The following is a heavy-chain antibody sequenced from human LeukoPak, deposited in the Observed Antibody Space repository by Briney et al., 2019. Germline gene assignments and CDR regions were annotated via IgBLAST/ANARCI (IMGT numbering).Heavy chain of an antibody. CDR3: ARWSGIAVAGDFDY. CDR1: GYTFTSYG. D-gene: IGHD6-19*01. CDR2: ISAYNGNT. Sequence: GASVKVSCKASGYTFTSYGISWVRQAPGQGLEWMGWISAYNGNTNYAQKLQGRVTMTTDTSTSTAYMELRSLRSDDTAVYYCARWSGIAVAGDFDYWGQGTLATVSS. V-gene: IGHV1-18*01. J-gene: IGHJ4*02.